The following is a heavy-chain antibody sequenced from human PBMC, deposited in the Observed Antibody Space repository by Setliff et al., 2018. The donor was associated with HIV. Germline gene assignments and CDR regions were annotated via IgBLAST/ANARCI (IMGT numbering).Heavy chain of an antibody. D-gene: IGHD3-10*01. CDR1: GFTFSDHH. J-gene: IGHJ4*02. Sequence: PGGSLRLSCAASGFTFSDHHMDWVRQAPGKGLEWVGRSRNKANKYFKEYAPSVRGRFTISRDDSKNSLYLQVNSLKTEDTAVYYCARGYGSATYWAYWGQGTLVTVSS. V-gene: IGHV3-72*01. CDR2: SRNKANKYFK. CDR3: ARGYGSATYWAY.